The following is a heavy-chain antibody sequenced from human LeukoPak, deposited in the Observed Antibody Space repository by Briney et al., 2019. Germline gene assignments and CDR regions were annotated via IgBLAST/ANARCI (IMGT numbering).Heavy chain of an antibody. Sequence: PGGSLRLSCAASGFTFSNYDMHWVRQATGKGLEWVSAIDTAGDTYYPGSVKGRFTISRENAKNYLYLQMNSLRAGDTAVYYCARTTATSGPYWYFDLWGRGTLVTVSS. V-gene: IGHV3-13*01. CDR1: GFTFSNYD. D-gene: IGHD4-17*01. CDR2: IDTAGDT. J-gene: IGHJ2*01. CDR3: ARTTATSGPYWYFDL.